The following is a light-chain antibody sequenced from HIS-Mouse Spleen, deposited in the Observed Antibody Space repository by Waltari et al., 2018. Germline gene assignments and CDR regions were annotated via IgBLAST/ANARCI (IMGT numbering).Light chain of an antibody. Sequence: AIQLTQSPSSLSASVGDRVTITCRASQGISSALAWYQQKPGKAPKLLIYDASSLERGVPSRFSGSGSGTDFTLTISSLQPEDFATYYCQQFNSYPYSTFGGGTKVEIK. CDR3: QQFNSYPYST. CDR2: DAS. CDR1: QGISSA. V-gene: IGKV1-13*02. J-gene: IGKJ4*01.